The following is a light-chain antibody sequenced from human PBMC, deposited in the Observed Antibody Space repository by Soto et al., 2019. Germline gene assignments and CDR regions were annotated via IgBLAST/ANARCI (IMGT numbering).Light chain of an antibody. Sequence: IVMTQSPGTLSLSPGESATLSCRASQSVSSNYVAWFHQKPGQAPRLLIYGASSRATGVPDRFSASGSGTDFTLTIDGLEPEDFVVYYCQQYGYSPITCGQGTRLEI. CDR3: QQYGYSPIT. J-gene: IGKJ5*01. V-gene: IGKV3-20*01. CDR2: GAS. CDR1: QSVSSNY.